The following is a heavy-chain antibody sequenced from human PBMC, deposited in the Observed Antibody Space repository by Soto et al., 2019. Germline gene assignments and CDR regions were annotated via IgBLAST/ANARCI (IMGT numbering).Heavy chain of an antibody. J-gene: IGHJ4*02. CDR3: ARDHHGDYSSDY. CDR1: GYTFASYG. CDR2: ISTYNGNT. Sequence: ASVKVSCKASGYTFASYGISWVRQAPGQGLEWMGWISTYNGNTNYAQKLQGRVTMTTDTSTSTAYMELRSLRSDDTAMYYCARDHHGDYSSDYWGQGTLGTVSS. D-gene: IGHD2-21*02. V-gene: IGHV1-18*01.